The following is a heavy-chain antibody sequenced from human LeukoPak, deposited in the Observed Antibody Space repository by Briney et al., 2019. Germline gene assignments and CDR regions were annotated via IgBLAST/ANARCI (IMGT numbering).Heavy chain of an antibody. CDR2: INPSGGST. Sequence: ASVKVSCKASGYTFTIYAMNWVRQAPGQGLEWMGIINPSGGSTSYAQKFQGRVTMTRDTSTSTVYMELSSLRSEDAAVYYCARAFGYYDFPGHDYWGQGTLVTVSS. J-gene: IGHJ4*02. CDR1: GYTFTIYA. D-gene: IGHD3-3*01. CDR3: ARAFGYYDFPGHDY. V-gene: IGHV1-46*01.